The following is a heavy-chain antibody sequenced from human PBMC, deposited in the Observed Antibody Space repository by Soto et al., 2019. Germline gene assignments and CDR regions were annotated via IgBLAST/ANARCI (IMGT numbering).Heavy chain of an antibody. CDR1: GFTFSSYW. J-gene: IGHJ5*02. V-gene: IGHV3-74*01. CDR2: INTDGGST. CDR3: AKDRLRDYYDSSGYYYHSWFDP. Sequence: GGSLRLSCAASGFTFSSYWLHWVRQAPGKGLVWVSGINTDGGSTDYADSVKGRFTISRDNSKNTLYLQMNSLRAEDTAVYYCAKDRLRDYYDSSGYYYHSWFDPWGQGTLVTVSS. D-gene: IGHD3-22*01.